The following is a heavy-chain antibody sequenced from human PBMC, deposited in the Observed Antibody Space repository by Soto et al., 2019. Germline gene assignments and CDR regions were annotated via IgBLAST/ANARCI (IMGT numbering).Heavy chain of an antibody. CDR2: IYWDDDK. J-gene: IGHJ4*02. V-gene: IGHV2-5*02. D-gene: IGHD2-15*01. CDR1: GFSLSTSAVG. Sequence: QITLKESGPTLVKPTQTLTLTCTFSGFSLSTSAVGVGWIRQPPGKALEWLAFIYWDDDKRYSPSLKSSLTITKDTSKNQVVLAMTNMDPVDTATYYWAHLVVAGLTYDFDYWGQGTLVTVSS. CDR3: AHLVVAGLTYDFDY.